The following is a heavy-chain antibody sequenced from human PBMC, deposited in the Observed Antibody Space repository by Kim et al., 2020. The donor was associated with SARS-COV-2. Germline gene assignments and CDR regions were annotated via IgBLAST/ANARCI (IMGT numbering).Heavy chain of an antibody. D-gene: IGHD3-3*01. Sequence: SETLSLTCAVYGGSFSGYYWSWIRQPPGKGLEWIGEINHSGSTNYNPSLKSRVTISVDTSKNQFSLKLSSGTAADTAVYYCARGVRTAIFGVVFLDYFD. CDR2: INHSGST. J-gene: IGHJ4*01. CDR1: GGSFSGYY. V-gene: IGHV4-34*01. CDR3: ARGVRTAIFGVVFLDYFD.